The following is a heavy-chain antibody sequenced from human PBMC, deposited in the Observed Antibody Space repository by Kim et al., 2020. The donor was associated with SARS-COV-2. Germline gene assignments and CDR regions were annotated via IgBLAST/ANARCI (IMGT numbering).Heavy chain of an antibody. CDR3: AKGGRWDAFDI. CDR2: T. D-gene: IGHD1-26*01. J-gene: IGHJ3*02. Sequence: TTYAASVKGRFINSRDNSKNTLYLQMNSLRAEDTAVYYCAKGGRWDAFDIWGQGTMVTVSS. V-gene: IGHV3-23*01.